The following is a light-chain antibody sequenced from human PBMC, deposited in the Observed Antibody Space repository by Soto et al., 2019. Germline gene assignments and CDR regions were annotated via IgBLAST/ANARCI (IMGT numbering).Light chain of an antibody. CDR2: GAA. J-gene: IGKJ4*02. CDR1: QSVSSN. V-gene: IGKV3-15*01. Sequence: EIVMTQSPATLSVSLGERATLSCRASQSVSSNLAWYQHKPGQAPRLLIYGAATRATGIPARFSGSGSGTEFTLTISSLLSEDFSVCYCQQYNNWPPHTFGGGTKVDI. CDR3: QQYNNWPPHT.